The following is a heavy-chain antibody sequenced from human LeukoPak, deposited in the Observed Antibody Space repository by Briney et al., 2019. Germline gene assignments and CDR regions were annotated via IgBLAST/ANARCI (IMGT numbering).Heavy chain of an antibody. V-gene: IGHV3-23*01. D-gene: IGHD6-19*01. CDR3: AKAQWLVPVYYFDY. CDR2: ISGSGGST. Sequence: PGGSLRLSCAASGFTFSTYPMNWVRQAPGKGLEWVSAISGSGGSTYYADSVKGRFTISRDNSKNTLYLQMNSLRAEDTAVYYCAKAQWLVPVYYFDYWGQGTLVTVSS. CDR1: GFTFSTYP. J-gene: IGHJ4*02.